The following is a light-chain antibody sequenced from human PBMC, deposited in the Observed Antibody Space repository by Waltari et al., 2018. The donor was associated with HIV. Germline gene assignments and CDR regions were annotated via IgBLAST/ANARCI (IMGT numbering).Light chain of an antibody. CDR1: TRDIGSF. J-gene: IGLJ1*01. CDR2: GVS. V-gene: IGLV2-14*03. Sequence: SALTQPASVSGSLGQSVTISCTGATRDIGSFVSWYQQLPGRAPLLLFSGVSRRSSCMSHRFFASKSGATAALTSSSLQADDEGCYYCSSTADLVSVTCGGWTHAVIFG. CDR3: SSTADLVSVTCGGWTHAVI.